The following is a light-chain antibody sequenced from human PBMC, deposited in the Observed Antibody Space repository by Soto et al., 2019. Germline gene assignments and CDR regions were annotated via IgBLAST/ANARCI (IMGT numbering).Light chain of an antibody. V-gene: IGKV1-39*01. CDR2: AAS. CDR1: QSISTY. J-gene: IGKJ1*01. Sequence: DIQMTQSPSSLSASVGDRVTIACRASQSISTYLNWYQQKPGKAPRLLIYAASTVQTGVPPRFSGSGSGTDFTLTISSLRLDDIATYFCQQSYSAPPWTFGQGTKVDI. CDR3: QQSYSAPPWT.